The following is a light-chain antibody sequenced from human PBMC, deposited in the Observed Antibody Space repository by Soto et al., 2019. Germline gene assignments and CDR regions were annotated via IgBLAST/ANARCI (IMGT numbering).Light chain of an antibody. V-gene: IGKV3-11*01. CDR1: QSVSSY. Sequence: EIVLTQSPATLSLSPGERATLSCRASQSVSSYLAWYQQKPGQAPRLLIYDASNRATGIPARFSGSGSGTEFTLTISSLEPEDFAVYYCQQRSNQLTFGGGTKVEIK. CDR2: DAS. CDR3: QQRSNQLT. J-gene: IGKJ4*01.